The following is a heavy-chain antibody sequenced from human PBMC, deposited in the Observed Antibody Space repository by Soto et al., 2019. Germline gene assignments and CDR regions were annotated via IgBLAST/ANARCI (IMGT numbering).Heavy chain of an antibody. J-gene: IGHJ4*02. V-gene: IGHV1-8*01. Sequence: EASVKVSCKASGYTFTNYDFNWVRQATGQGLEWMGWMNPNSGGTGYAQKFQGRLTLTRDTSIDTAYMEPSSLRSEDTAIYYCARNIPYSGLFDYWGQGTLVTVSS. CDR3: ARNIPYSGLFDY. CDR1: GYTFTNYD. CDR2: MNPNSGGT. D-gene: IGHD2-15*01.